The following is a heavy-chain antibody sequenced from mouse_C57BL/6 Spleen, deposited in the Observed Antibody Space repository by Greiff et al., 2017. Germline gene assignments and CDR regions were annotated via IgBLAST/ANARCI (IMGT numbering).Heavy chain of an antibody. CDR3: ARTGQYGSYEDFDY. J-gene: IGHJ2*01. CDR2: IYPGSGNT. CDR1: GYSFTSYY. V-gene: IGHV1-66*01. Sequence: QVQLQQSGPELVKPGASVKISCKASGYSFTSYYIHWVKQRPGQGLEWIGWIYPGSGNTKYNEKFKGKATLTADTSSSTAYMQLSSLTSEDSAVYYCARTGQYGSYEDFDYWGQGTTLTVSS. D-gene: IGHD1-1*02.